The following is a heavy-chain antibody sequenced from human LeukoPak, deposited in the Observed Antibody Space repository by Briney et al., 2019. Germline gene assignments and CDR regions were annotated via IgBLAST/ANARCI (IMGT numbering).Heavy chain of an antibody. J-gene: IGHJ4*02. V-gene: IGHV4-4*02. CDR3: AKMIPATPDYFDY. CDR2: IHHSGNT. Sequence: GSLRLSCAASGFIFKKYWMNWVRQSPGKRLEWIGEIHHSGNTNYNPSLESRVTISVDQSKNQFSLNLTSVTAADTAIYYCAKMIPATPDYFDYWGQGILVTVSS. CDR1: GFIFKKYW. D-gene: IGHD2-15*01.